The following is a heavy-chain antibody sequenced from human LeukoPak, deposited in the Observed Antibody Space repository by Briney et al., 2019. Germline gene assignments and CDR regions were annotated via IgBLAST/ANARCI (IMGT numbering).Heavy chain of an antibody. V-gene: IGHV4-34*01. J-gene: IGHJ5*02. CDR2: IDHTGST. D-gene: IGHD3-10*01. CDR1: GGSFSGYS. CDR3: ARVYVIVVRGSWLDP. Sequence: SETLSLTCAVYGGSFSGYSWTWIRQPPGKGLEWIGEIDHTGSTNYNASLTSRVTISADTSQNQFSLRLSSVTAADTAVYYCARVYVIVVRGSWLDPWGQGTLVTVSS.